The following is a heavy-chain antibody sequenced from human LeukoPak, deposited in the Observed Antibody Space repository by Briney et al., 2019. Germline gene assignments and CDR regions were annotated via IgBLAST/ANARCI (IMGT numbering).Heavy chain of an antibody. Sequence: PGGSLRLSCAASGFTFSSYAMHWVRQAPGKGLEYVSAISSNGGSTYYANSVKGRFTISRDNSKNTLYLQMGSLRAEDMAVYYCARAFGSSGYPDAFDIWGQGTMVTVSS. V-gene: IGHV3-64*01. CDR3: ARAFGSSGYPDAFDI. D-gene: IGHD3-22*01. CDR1: GFTFSSYA. CDR2: ISSNGGST. J-gene: IGHJ3*02.